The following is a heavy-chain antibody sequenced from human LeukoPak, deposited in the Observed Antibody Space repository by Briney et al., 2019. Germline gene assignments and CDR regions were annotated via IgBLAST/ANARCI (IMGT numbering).Heavy chain of an antibody. CDR2: IYHSGST. Sequence: SQTLSLTCAVSGGSISTGGYSWGWTRQPPGRGREWIGYIYHSGSTYYNPSLKSRVTISVDRSKNQFSLKLSSVTAADTAVYYCARGDYFYGVIDYWGQGTLVTVSS. J-gene: IGHJ4*02. CDR1: GGSISTGGYS. D-gene: IGHD4-17*01. V-gene: IGHV4-30-2*01. CDR3: ARGDYFYGVIDY.